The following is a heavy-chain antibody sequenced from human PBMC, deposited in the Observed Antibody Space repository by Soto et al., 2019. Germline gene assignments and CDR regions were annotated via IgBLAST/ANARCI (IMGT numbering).Heavy chain of an antibody. Sequence: PGGSLRLSCAASGFTFSDYYMSWIRQAPGKGLEWVSYISSSSSYTNYADSVKGRFTISRDNAKNSLYLQMNSLRAEDTAVYYCARASLDDFWTDYWGQGTLVTVSS. J-gene: IGHJ4*02. CDR1: GFTFSDYY. D-gene: IGHD3-3*01. CDR2: ISSSSSYT. V-gene: IGHV3-11*06. CDR3: ARASLDDFWTDY.